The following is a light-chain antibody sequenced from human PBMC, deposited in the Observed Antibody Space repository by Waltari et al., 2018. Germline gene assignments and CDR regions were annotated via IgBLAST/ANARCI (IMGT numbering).Light chain of an antibody. CDR2: KAS. J-gene: IGKJ4*01. CDR1: QSISSW. CDR3: QQYNSYLLT. V-gene: IGKV1-5*03. Sequence: DIQMTQSPSTLSASVGDRVTITCRASQSISSWLAWYQQKPGKAPKLLIYKASSLESGVPSRFSGSGSGTEFTLTISSLQPDDCATYYCQQYNSYLLTFGGGTKVESK.